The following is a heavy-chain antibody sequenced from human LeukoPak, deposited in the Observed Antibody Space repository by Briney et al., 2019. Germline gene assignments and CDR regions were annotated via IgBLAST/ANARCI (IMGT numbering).Heavy chain of an antibody. V-gene: IGHV3-30*04. CDR2: ISYDGSNK. J-gene: IGHJ4*02. CDR1: GFTFSSYA. CDR3: AKVLGIAAAGTEDY. Sequence: GGSLRLSCAASGFTFSSYAMHWVRQAPGKGLEWVAVISYDGSNKYYADSVKGRFTISRDNSKNTLYLQMNSLRAEDTAVYYCAKVLGIAAAGTEDYWGQGTLVTVSS. D-gene: IGHD6-13*01.